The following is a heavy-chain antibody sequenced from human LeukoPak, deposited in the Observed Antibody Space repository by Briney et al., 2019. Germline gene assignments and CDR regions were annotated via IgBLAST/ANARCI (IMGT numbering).Heavy chain of an antibody. D-gene: IGHD2-21*02. CDR3: AKGSATYCGGDCYLDYFDY. Sequence: PGGSLRLSCAASGFTFSSYGMHWVRQAPGKGLEWVAVISYDGSNKYYADSVKGRFTISRDNSKNTLYLQMNSLRAEDTAVYYCAKGSATYCGGDCYLDYFDYWGQGTLVTVSS. CDR1: GFTFSSYG. V-gene: IGHV3-30*18. CDR2: ISYDGSNK. J-gene: IGHJ4*02.